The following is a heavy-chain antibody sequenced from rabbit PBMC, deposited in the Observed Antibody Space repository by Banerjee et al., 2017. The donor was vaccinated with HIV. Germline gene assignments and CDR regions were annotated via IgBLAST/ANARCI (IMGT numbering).Heavy chain of an antibody. V-gene: IGHV1S40*01. CDR3: ARAPGYAGDGHASDAFDP. CDR2: IYTGSGST. Sequence: QSLEESGGDLVKPGASLTLTCTASGFSLSSSYWICRVRQAPGKGLEWIACIYTGSGSTYYATWAKGRFTISKTSSTTVTLQMTSLTAADTATYVCARAPGYAGDGHASDAFDPWGQGTLVTVS. J-gene: IGHJ2*01. CDR1: GFSLSSSYW. D-gene: IGHD4-2*01.